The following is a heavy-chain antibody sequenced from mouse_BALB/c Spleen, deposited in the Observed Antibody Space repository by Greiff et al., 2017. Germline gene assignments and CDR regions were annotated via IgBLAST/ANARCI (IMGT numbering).Heavy chain of an antibody. D-gene: IGHD1-1*01. Sequence: VQLKESGGGLVKPGGSLKLSCAASGFTFSSYTMSWVRQTPEKRLEWVATISSGGSYTYYPDSVKGRFTISRDNAKNTLYLQMSSLKSEDTAMYYCTRDGYYGSSFDYWGQGTTLTVSS. CDR1: GFTFSSYT. J-gene: IGHJ2*01. CDR3: TRDGYYGSSFDY. V-gene: IGHV5-6-4*01. CDR2: ISSGGSYT.